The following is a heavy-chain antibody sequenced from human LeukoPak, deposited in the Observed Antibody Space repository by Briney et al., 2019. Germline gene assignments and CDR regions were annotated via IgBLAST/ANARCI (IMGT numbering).Heavy chain of an antibody. CDR1: GFTFSNYA. D-gene: IGHD4/OR15-4a*01. V-gene: IGHV3-23*01. CDR3: AKDHYGGNPRTNYYYYMDV. J-gene: IGHJ6*03. Sequence: VSLRLSCAASGFTFSNYAMSWVRQAPGKGLELVSAVSGIGDKPYYADSVKGRFTISRDNSKNTLYLQMSSLRAEDTALYYCAKDHYGGNPRTNYYYYMDVWGKGTTVTVSS. CDR2: VSGIGDKP.